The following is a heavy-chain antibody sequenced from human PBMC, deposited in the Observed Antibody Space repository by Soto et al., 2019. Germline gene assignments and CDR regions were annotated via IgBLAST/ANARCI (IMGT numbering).Heavy chain of an antibody. Sequence: GGSLRLSCAASGFTFSSYGMHWVRQAPGKGLEWVAVISYDGSNKYYADSVKGRFTISRDNSKNTLYLQMNSLRAEDTAVYYCAKAGHGDYGYFDYWGQGTLVTVSS. J-gene: IGHJ4*02. CDR1: GFTFSSYG. CDR3: AKAGHGDYGYFDY. D-gene: IGHD4-17*01. CDR2: ISYDGSNK. V-gene: IGHV3-30*18.